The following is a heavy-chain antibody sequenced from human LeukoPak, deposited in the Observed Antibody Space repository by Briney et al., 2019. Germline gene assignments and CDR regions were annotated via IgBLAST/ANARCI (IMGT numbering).Heavy chain of an antibody. D-gene: IGHD3-10*01. J-gene: IGHJ4*02. CDR3: ARDNSIYGSLAYYFDY. Sequence: SQTLSLTCTVSGNSISSGDNYWSWIRHPAGKGLEWGGPIYTSGTTNYNPSLKSRVTMSVDTCKNQFSLKPLSVTGADTAGSVSARDNSIYGSLAYYFDYWGQGTLVTVSS. CDR2: IYTSGTT. CDR1: GNSISSGDNY. V-gene: IGHV4-61*02.